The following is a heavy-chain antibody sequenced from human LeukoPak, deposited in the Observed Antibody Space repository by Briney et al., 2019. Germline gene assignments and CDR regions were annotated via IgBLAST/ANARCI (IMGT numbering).Heavy chain of an antibody. D-gene: IGHD6-13*01. CDR1: GLTFSSYS. J-gene: IGHJ6*03. V-gene: IGHV3-48*01. CDR3: ARVAYSSSWYYYYMDV. Sequence: GGSLRLSCAASGLTFSSYSMNWVRQAPGKGLEWVSYISSSSSTIYYADSVKGRFTISRDNAKNSLYLQMNSLRAEDTAVYYCARVAYSSSWYYYYMDVWGKGTTVTVSS. CDR2: ISSSSSTI.